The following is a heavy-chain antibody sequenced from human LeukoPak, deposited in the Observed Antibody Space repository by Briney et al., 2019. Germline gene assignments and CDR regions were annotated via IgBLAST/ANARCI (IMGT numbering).Heavy chain of an antibody. CDR2: TYYRSTWYN. V-gene: IGHV6-1*01. CDR1: GDSVSSNSVT. J-gene: IGHJ4*02. Sequence: SQTLSLTCAISGDSVSSNSVTWNWIRQSPSRGLECLGRTYYRSTWYNDYAVSVRGRITVNPDTSKNQFSLHLNSVTPEDTAVYYCAGSIAARPIDFDYWGQGTLVTVSS. D-gene: IGHD6-6*01. CDR3: AGSIAARPIDFDY.